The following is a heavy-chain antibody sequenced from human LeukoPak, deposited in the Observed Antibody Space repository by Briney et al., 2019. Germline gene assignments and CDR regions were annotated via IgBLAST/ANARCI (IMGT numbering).Heavy chain of an antibody. CDR3: ARDSLWCSGGSCYSDYYYGMDV. Sequence: ASVKASCKASGYTFTSYGISWVRQAPGQGLEWMGWISAYNGNTNYAQKLQGRVTMTTDTSTSTAYMELRSLRSDDTAVYYCARDSLWCSGGSCYSDYYYGMDVWGQGTTVTVSS. D-gene: IGHD2-15*01. CDR2: ISAYNGNT. J-gene: IGHJ6*02. V-gene: IGHV1-18*01. CDR1: GYTFTSYG.